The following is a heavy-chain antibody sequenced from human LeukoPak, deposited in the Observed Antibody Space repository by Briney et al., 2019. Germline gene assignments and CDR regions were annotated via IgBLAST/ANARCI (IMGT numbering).Heavy chain of an antibody. CDR1: GYTFTSYA. CDR3: ARAPRTVTTLGDAFDI. CDR2: INAGNGNT. D-gene: IGHD4-17*01. Sequence: ASVKVSCKASGYTFTSYAMHWVRQAPGQRLEWMGWINAGNGNTKYSQKFQGRVTITRDTSASTAYMELSSLRSEDTAVYYCARAPRTVTTLGDAFDIWGQGTTVTVSS. J-gene: IGHJ3*02. V-gene: IGHV1-3*01.